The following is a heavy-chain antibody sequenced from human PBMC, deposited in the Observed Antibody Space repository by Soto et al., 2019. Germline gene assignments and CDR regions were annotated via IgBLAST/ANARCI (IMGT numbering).Heavy chain of an antibody. J-gene: IGHJ4*02. V-gene: IGHV1-18*04. D-gene: IGHD2-21*01. Sequence: GASVKVSCKTSGYTFTSYGVTWVRQAPGQGLEWMGRIRAYNGNTNYVQNLKDRVAMTTDPSTRTAYMELKSLKSDDSAVYFCARVFGDSDFRAVDYWGQGTLVTVSS. CDR3: ARVFGDSDFRAVDY. CDR1: GYTFTSYG. CDR2: IRAYNGNT.